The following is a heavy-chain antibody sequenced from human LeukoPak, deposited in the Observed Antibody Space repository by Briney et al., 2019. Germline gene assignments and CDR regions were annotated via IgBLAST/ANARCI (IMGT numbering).Heavy chain of an antibody. CDR2: INPSGGST. CDR3: ARRGYSSSWYPYFDY. J-gene: IGHJ4*02. Sequence: ASVKVSCTASGYAFTSYYMHWVRQAPGQGLEWMGIINPSGGSTTYAQKFQGRVTVTMDTSTSTVYMELSSLRSADTAMYYCARRGYSSSWYPYFDYWGQGTLVTVSS. D-gene: IGHD6-13*01. V-gene: IGHV1-46*01. CDR1: GYAFTSYY.